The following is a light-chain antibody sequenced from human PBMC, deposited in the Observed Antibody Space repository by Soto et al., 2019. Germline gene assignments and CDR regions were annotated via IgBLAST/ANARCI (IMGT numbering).Light chain of an antibody. Sequence: MEMSQAPASLSLSPGERATLSCRASQSVSSNLAWYQQKPGQAPRLLIYGASTRATGIPARFSGSGSGTEFTLTISSLQSEDFAVYYCQQYNNWPRTFGQGTKVDIK. V-gene: IGKV3-15*01. CDR2: GAS. J-gene: IGKJ1*01. CDR1: QSVSSN. CDR3: QQYNNWPRT.